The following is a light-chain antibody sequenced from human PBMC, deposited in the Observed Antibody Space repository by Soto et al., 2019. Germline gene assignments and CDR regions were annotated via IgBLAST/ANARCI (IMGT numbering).Light chain of an antibody. J-gene: IGKJ1*01. CDR2: GAS. CDR3: QVYHWSLTWT. Sequence: EIVLTQSPGTLSLSPGERATLSCRASEPVSTSVLAWYQQKRRQPPRLRIYGASTSATGLPDTFSGSGSGTDFTLTISELDPEDFAVYYCQVYHWSLTWTFGPGAKVDIK. V-gene: IGKV3-20*01. CDR1: EPVSTSV.